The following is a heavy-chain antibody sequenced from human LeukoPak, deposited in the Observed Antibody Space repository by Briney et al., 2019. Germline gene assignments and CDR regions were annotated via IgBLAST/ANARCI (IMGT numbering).Heavy chain of an antibody. V-gene: IGHV1-69*10. CDR3: ASWYSSGQNWFDP. CDR1: GGTFSSYA. Sequence: PWASVKVSCTASGGTFSSYAISWVRQAPGQGLEWMGGIIPILGTANYAQKFQGRVTITADKSTSTAYMELSSLRSEDTAVYYCASWYSSGQNWFDPWGQGTLVTVSS. J-gene: IGHJ5*02. CDR2: IIPILGTA. D-gene: IGHD6-19*01.